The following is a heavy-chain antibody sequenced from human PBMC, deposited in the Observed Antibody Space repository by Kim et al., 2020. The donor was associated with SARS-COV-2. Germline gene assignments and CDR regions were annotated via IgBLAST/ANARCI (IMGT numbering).Heavy chain of an antibody. CDR1: GDSIASSNSY. CDR2: IFHGGTS. D-gene: IGHD2-21*02. V-gene: IGHV4-39*07. Sequence: SETLSLTCTVFGDSIASSNSYWGWIRQPPGKGLEWIGSIFHGGTSSYNPSLWGRVTISVETTNNQLSLRLTSVNAADTAVYYCARDPVRRDGYAFDVWGQGTKVTVSS. J-gene: IGHJ3*01. CDR3: ARDPVRRDGYAFDV.